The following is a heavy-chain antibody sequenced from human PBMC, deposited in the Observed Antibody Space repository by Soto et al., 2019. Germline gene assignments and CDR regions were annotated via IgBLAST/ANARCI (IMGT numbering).Heavy chain of an antibody. V-gene: IGHV4-4*07. CDR3: ARCMYSSGYYHNCFVP. D-gene: IGHD3-22*01. Sequence: SEKYLTWNFACGAMRSHYWSWIWRPAGKGMEWIGRIYTSGSTNYNPSLKSRVTMSVDTSKKQFSLKLSSVTAADTAGYYCARCMYSSGYYHNCFVPWGQRLLVTV. J-gene: IGHJ5*02. CDR2: IYTSGST. CDR1: CGAMRSHY.